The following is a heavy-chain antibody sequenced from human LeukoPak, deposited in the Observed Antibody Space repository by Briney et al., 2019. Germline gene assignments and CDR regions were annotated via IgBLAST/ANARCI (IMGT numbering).Heavy chain of an antibody. J-gene: IGHJ6*02. V-gene: IGHV4-59*01. D-gene: IGHD4-17*01. CDR1: GGSISSYY. CDR2: IYYSGST. CDR3: ARGTTVTTYYYYGMDV. Sequence: SETLSLTCTVSGGSISSYYWSWIRQPPGKGLEWIGSIYYSGSTYYNPSLKSRVTISVDTSKNQFSLKLSSVTAADTAVYYCARGTTVTTYYYYGMDVWGQGTTVTVSS.